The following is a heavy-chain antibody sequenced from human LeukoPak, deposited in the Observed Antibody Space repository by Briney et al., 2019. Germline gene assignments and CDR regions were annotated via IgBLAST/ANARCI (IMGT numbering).Heavy chain of an antibody. Sequence: LGEYPDIPCKGSGYSFTSYWIRWVRQMPGKGLEWMGIIYPGYSDTRYSPSFQGQVTIAADKSISTAHLQWSRLKASDTAMYYCARQGSSGYGGYYFDYWGQGPLATASS. CDR2: IYPGYSDT. D-gene: IGHD3-22*01. V-gene: IGHV5-51*01. J-gene: IGHJ4*02. CDR1: GYSFTSYW. CDR3: ARQGSSGYGGYYFDY.